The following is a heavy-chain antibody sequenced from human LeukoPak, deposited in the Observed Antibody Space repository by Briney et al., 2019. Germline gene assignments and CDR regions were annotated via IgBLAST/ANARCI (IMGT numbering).Heavy chain of an antibody. J-gene: IGHJ4*02. CDR2: FDPEDGGT. V-gene: IGHV1-24*01. CDR3: ARGGGSGWPNFDY. Sequence: VASVKVSCKVSGYTLTELSMHWVQQAPGKGLEWMGGFDPEDGGTIYAQKFQGRVTMTEDTSTDTAYMELSSLRSEDTAVYNCARGGGSGWPNFDYWGQGTLVTVSS. CDR1: GYTLTELS. D-gene: IGHD6-19*01.